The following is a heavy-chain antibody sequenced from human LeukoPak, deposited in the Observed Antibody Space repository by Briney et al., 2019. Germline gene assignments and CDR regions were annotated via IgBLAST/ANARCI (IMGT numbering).Heavy chain of an antibody. CDR2: IYYSGST. D-gene: IGHD2-21*02. CDR3: ARNSAAIPTFDAFDI. V-gene: IGHV4-59*11. CDR1: GGSISSRY. J-gene: IGHJ3*02. Sequence: SETLSLTCTVSGGSISSRYWSWIRQPPGKGLEWIGYIYYSGSTNYNPSLKSRVTISVDTSKNQFSLKLSSVTAADTAVYYCARNSAAIPTFDAFDIWGQGTMVTVSS.